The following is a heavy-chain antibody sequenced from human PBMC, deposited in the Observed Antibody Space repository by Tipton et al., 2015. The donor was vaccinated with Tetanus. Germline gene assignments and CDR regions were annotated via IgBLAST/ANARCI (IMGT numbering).Heavy chain of an antibody. CDR1: RFTFSSYG. Sequence: SLRLSCAASRFTFSSYGMHWVRQAPGKGLEWVAVISYDGNSEYYADSVKGRFTISRDNSKNTLSLQMNSLRAEDTAVYFCAKRGQQWVVSSYFDSWGQGTLVAVSS. CDR2: ISYDGNSE. CDR3: AKRGQQWVVSSYFDS. D-gene: IGHD6-19*01. V-gene: IGHV3-30*18. J-gene: IGHJ4*02.